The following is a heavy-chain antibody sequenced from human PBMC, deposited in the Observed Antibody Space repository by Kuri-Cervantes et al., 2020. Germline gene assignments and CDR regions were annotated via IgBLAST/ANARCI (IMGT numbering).Heavy chain of an antibody. CDR2: MNPNSGGT. Sequence: ASVKVSCKASGYTFTSYDINWVRQATGQGLEWMGWMNPNSGGTNYAQKFQGRVTMTRDTSISTAYMELSRLRSDDTAVYYCAREYSGSYSRYYGMDVWGQGTTVTVSS. V-gene: IGHV1-2*02. J-gene: IGHJ6*02. CDR3: AREYSGSYSRYYGMDV. D-gene: IGHD1-26*01. CDR1: GYTFTSYD.